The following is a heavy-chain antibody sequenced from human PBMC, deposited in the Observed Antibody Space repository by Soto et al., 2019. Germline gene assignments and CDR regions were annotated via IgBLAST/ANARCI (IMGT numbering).Heavy chain of an antibody. V-gene: IGHV3-9*01. CDR3: AKDNAITIFGAGDAFDI. CDR1: GFTFDDYA. D-gene: IGHD3-3*01. CDR2: ISWNSGSI. Sequence: EVQLVESGGGLVQPGRSLRLSCAASGFTFDDYAMHWVRQAPGKGLEWVSGISWNSGSIGYADSVKGRFTISGDNAKNSLYLQMNSLRAADTALYYCAKDNAITIFGAGDAFDIWGQGTMVTVSS. J-gene: IGHJ3*02.